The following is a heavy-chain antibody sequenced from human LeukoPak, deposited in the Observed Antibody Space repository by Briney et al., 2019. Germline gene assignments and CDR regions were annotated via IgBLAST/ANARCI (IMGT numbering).Heavy chain of an antibody. CDR2: ISGSGGNT. Sequence: GGSLRLSCAATGFTYSSYAMNWVRQAPGKRLEWVSGISGSGGNTYYADSVKGRFTISRDNSKNMLYLEMNSLRTEDTAVYYCAKGGQGSGSYNYFDKWGQGTLVTVSS. CDR1: GFTYSSYA. J-gene: IGHJ4*02. D-gene: IGHD3-10*01. CDR3: AKGGQGSGSYNYFDK. V-gene: IGHV3-23*01.